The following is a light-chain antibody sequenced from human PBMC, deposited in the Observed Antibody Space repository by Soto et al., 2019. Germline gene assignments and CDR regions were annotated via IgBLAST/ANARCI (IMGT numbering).Light chain of an antibody. CDR2: VDGS. Sequence: SYELTQPPSVTVAPGQTARITFGGTNIGSKSVHWYQQRPGQAPVVGVYVDGSDRPSGIPERLSGLSSWMTATLTIGRVEAGDGAQYYRQVLEIEYGQVGFGGGTKVTVL. V-gene: IGLV3-21*02. CDR3: QVLEIEYGQVG. CDR1: NIGSKS. J-gene: IGLJ2*01.